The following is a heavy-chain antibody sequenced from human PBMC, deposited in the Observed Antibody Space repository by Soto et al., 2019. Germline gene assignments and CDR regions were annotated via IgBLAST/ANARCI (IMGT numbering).Heavy chain of an antibody. J-gene: IGHJ4*02. D-gene: IGHD6-19*01. Sequence: QVQLVQSGAEVKKPGASVKVSCKASGYTFTSYGISWVRQAPGQGLEWMGWISAYNGDTNYAQKLQGRVTMTTDTSTSTAYMELRSLRSDDTAVYYCARDLDGYSSGGHFDYWGQGTLVTVSS. CDR2: ISAYNGDT. CDR3: ARDLDGYSSGGHFDY. V-gene: IGHV1-18*01. CDR1: GYTFTSYG.